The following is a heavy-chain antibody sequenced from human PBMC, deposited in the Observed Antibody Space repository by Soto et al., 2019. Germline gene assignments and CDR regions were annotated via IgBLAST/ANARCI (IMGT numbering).Heavy chain of an antibody. CDR1: AFSFSSYW. J-gene: IGHJ4*02. Sequence: GGPMRLPCTGSAFSFSSYWMTWVRQATGKGLEWVANIKPDGSGRYYVDSVKGRFTISRDNAKNSLYLQMDGLRAEDTAVYYCARGGRSGASNYFDYWGQGALVTSPQ. CDR3: ARGGRSGASNYFDY. V-gene: IGHV3-7*01. CDR2: IKPDGSGR. D-gene: IGHD3-10*01.